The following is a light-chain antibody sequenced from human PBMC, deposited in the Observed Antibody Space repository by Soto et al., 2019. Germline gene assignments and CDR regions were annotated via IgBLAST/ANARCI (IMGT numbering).Light chain of an antibody. V-gene: IGKV3-20*01. CDR3: QQYGESPPWT. J-gene: IGKJ1*01. CDR1: QSVSSN. CDR2: GAS. Sequence: IVMTQSPATMSVTQGERATLSCRASQSVSSNLAWYQQKPGQAPRLLMYGASNRATGIPDRFRGSGSGTDFTLTISRLEPEDFAVYYCQQYGESPPWTFGQGTKVDI.